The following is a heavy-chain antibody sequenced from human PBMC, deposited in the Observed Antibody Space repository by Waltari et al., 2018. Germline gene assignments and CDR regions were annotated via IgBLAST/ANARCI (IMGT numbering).Heavy chain of an antibody. CDR2: MNIDGTST. J-gene: IGHJ3*01. CDR3: ARDSEGYSTWGAVDF. D-gene: IGHD3-16*01. Sequence: EVQLVEAGGGLVQPGGSLRLSCVVSGFSFSNYWMYWVRQAPGQGLGWVSRMNIDGTSTTYADSVKGRFTISRDNAKNTLYLQMDDLRAEDTAVYYCARDSEGYSTWGAVDFWGQGTMVTVSP. CDR1: GFSFSNYW. V-gene: IGHV3-74*01.